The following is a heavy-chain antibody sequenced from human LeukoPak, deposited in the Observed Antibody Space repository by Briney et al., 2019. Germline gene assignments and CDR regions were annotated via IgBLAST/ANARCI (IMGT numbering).Heavy chain of an antibody. CDR1: GFTFSGSA. CDR3: TAYATDAFDT. Sequence: GGSLRLSCAASGFTFSGSAMHWVRQASGKGLEWVGRIRSKANSYATAYAASVKGRFTISRDDSKNTAYLQMNSLKTEDTAVYYCTAYATDAFDTWGQGTMVTVSS. D-gene: IGHD2-2*01. J-gene: IGHJ3*02. CDR2: IRSKANSYAT. V-gene: IGHV3-73*01.